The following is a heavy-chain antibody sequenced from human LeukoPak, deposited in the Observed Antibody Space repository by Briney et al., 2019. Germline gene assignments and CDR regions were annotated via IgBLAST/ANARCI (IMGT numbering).Heavy chain of an antibody. J-gene: IGHJ5*01. CDR1: GFNFSSYA. D-gene: IGHD3-10*01. V-gene: IGHV3-23*01. CDR3: ATVGHYGPGSSRLTWFES. Sequence: GGSLRLSCAASGFNFSSYATTWVRQAPGKGLEWVSGVSGNGYSTYYADSVRGRFTVSRDNSKNTLSLRMNSLRADDTAVYYCATVGHYGPGSSRLTWFESWGQGTLVMVSS. CDR2: VSGNGYST.